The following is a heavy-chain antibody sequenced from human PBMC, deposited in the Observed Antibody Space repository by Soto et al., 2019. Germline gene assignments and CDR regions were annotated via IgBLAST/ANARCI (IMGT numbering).Heavy chain of an antibody. Sequence: QVQLVQSGGEVKKPGASVKVSCKASGYTFTIYGINWVRQAPGQGLEWMGWISPDNGNTNYAQKLQGRVTMTTDTSTSTVYMELRTLRSADTAVYYCARALGYSGYAGVDVWGQGTTVTVSS. D-gene: IGHD5-12*01. J-gene: IGHJ6*02. V-gene: IGHV1-18*01. CDR2: ISPDNGNT. CDR3: ARALGYSGYAGVDV. CDR1: GYTFTIYG.